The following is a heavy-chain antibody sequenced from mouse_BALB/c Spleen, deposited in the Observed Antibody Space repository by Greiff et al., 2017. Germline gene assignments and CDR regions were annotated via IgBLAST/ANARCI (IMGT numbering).Heavy chain of an antibody. CDR1: GFTFSSYA. CDR3: ARVIVADYAMDY. Sequence: EVKLMESGGGLVQPGGSRKLSCAASGFTFSSYAMSWVRQTPEKRLEWVASISSGGSTYYPDSVKGRFTISRDNARNILYLQMSSLRSEDTAMYYCARVIVADYAMDYWGQGTSVTVSS. D-gene: IGHD1-3*01. V-gene: IGHV5-6-5*01. CDR2: ISSGGST. J-gene: IGHJ4*01.